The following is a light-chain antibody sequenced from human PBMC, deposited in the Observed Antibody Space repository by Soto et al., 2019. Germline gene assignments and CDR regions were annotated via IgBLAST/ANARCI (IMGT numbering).Light chain of an antibody. V-gene: IGKV3-15*01. CDR2: GAS. CDR3: KQYNDWPLT. Sequence: EIVMTQSPATLSVSPGERATLSCRASQSVSSNLAWYQQKPGQVPRLLIYGASTRDSGIPARVSGSGSGTEFTLTISSLQSEDFAVYYCKQYNDWPLTFGGGTKVEIK. CDR1: QSVSSN. J-gene: IGKJ4*01.